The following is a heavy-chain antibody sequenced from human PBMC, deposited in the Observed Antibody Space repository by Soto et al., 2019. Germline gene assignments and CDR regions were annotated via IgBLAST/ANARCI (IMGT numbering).Heavy chain of an antibody. CDR2: ISSSSSYI. Sequence: GGSLRLACAASGFTFSSYSMNWVRQAPGKGLEWVSSISSSSSYIYYADSVKGRFTISRDNAKNSLYLQMNSLRAEDTAVYYCARVIGGYGYYYYHYGMDVWGQGTTVTVFS. V-gene: IGHV3-21*01. D-gene: IGHD3-16*01. CDR3: ARVIGGYGYYYYHYGMDV. J-gene: IGHJ6*02. CDR1: GFTFSSYS.